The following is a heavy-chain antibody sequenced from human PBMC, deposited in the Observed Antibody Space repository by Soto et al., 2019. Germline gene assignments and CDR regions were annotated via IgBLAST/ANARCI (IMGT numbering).Heavy chain of an antibody. CDR1: GGTFSRYA. V-gene: IGHV1-69*12. Sequence: QVQLVQSGAEVKKYGSSVKVSCKASGGTFSRYAISWVRQAPGQGLEWMGGITPMFGTANYAQRFQGRATITADETTSTAYMQLSSLGSDDTAVYYCAQTLGLAVAGPGRFDLWGRGTLVTVSS. J-gene: IGHJ2*01. CDR2: ITPMFGTA. CDR3: AQTLGLAVAGPGRFDL. D-gene: IGHD6-19*01.